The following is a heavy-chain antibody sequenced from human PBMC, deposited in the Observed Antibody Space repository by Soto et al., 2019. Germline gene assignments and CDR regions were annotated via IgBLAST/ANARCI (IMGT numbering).Heavy chain of an antibody. CDR1: GFTFSSYA. CDR2: ISGSGGST. V-gene: IGHV3-23*01. CDR3: AKDGSSGSYAFDI. Sequence: GESLKISCAASGFTFSSYAMSWVRQAPGKGLEWISAISGSGGSTYYAGSVKGRFTISRDNSKNTLYLQMNSLRAEDTAVYYCAKDGSSGSYAFDIWGQGTMVTVSS. D-gene: IGHD1-26*01. J-gene: IGHJ3*02.